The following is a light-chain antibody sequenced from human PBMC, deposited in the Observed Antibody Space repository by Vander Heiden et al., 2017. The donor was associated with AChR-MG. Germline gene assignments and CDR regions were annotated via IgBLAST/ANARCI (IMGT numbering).Light chain of an antibody. Sequence: QSVLTQPPSVSGAPGQTLTIYCTGSSSNIGAGYDVHWYQQFPGTAPKLLIYGNSNRPSGVPDRFSGSKSGTSASLAITGRQAEGEADYYCQSYDSSLSGVVFGGGTKLTVL. CDR3: QSYDSSLSGVV. CDR1: SSNIGAGYD. V-gene: IGLV1-40*01. J-gene: IGLJ2*01. CDR2: GNS.